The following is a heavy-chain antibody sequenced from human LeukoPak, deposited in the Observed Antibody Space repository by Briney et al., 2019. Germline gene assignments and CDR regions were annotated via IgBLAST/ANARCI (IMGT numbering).Heavy chain of an antibody. D-gene: IGHD3-22*01. CDR1: GYTFTGYY. V-gene: IGHV1-2*02. CDR3: ARGTPYYYHSGGYPDY. CDR2: INPNSGGT. J-gene: IGHJ4*02. Sequence: GSVKVSCKASGYTFTGYYMHWVRQAPGQGLEWMGWINPNSGGTNYAQNFQGRITMTRDTSISTAYMELSRLRSDDTAVYYCARGTPYYYHSGGYPDYWGQGTLVTVSS.